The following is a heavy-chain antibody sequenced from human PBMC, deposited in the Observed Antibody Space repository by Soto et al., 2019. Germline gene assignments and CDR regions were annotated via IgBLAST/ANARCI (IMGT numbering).Heavy chain of an antibody. CDR2: INPNSGGT. J-gene: IGHJ4*02. CDR3: ARNYCSSTSCYSGFDY. Sequence: ASVKFSCKASGYTFTGYYMHWVRQAPGQGLEWMGWINPNSGGTNYAQKFQGWVTMTRDTSISTAYMELSRLRSDDTAVYYCARNYCSSTSCYSGFDYWGQGTLVTVSS. CDR1: GYTFTGYY. V-gene: IGHV1-2*04. D-gene: IGHD2-2*01.